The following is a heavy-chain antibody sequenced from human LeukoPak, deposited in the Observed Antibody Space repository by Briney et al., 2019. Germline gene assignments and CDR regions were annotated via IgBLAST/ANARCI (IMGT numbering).Heavy chain of an antibody. CDR3: ARDRTETAIDY. V-gene: IGHV3-30*03. D-gene: IGHD2-21*02. CDR1: GFTFSSYG. J-gene: IGHJ4*02. CDR2: ISYDGSNK. Sequence: PGRSLRLSCAASGFTFSSYGMHWVRQAPGKGLEWVAVISYDGSNKYYADSVKGRFTISRDNSKNTLCLQMNSLRAEDTAVYYCARDRTETAIDYWGQGTLVTVSS.